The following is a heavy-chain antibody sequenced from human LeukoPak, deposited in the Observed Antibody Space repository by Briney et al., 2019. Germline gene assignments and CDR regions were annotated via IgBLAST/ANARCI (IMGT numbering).Heavy chain of an antibody. CDR3: ARDPRYCSGGSCYNFRFDP. Sequence: ASVKVSCKASGYTFTSYYMHWVRQAPGQGLEWMGIINPSGGSTSYAQKFQGRVTMTRDTSTCTVYMELSSLRSEDTAVYYCARDPRYCSGGSCYNFRFDPWGQGTLVTVSS. J-gene: IGHJ5*02. D-gene: IGHD2-15*01. V-gene: IGHV1-46*01. CDR2: INPSGGST. CDR1: GYTFTSYY.